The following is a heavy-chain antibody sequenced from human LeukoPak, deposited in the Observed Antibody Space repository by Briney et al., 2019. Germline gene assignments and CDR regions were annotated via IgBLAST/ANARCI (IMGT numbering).Heavy chain of an antibody. J-gene: IGHJ4*02. CDR1: GFTFGDYA. CDR2: IRSKTYGGTT. D-gene: IGHD2-21*02. V-gene: IGHV3-49*03. CDR3: ANPGPIVVVTGDDY. Sequence: GGSLRLSCTASGFTFGDYATSWFRQGPGKGLEWVGFIRSKTYGGTTEYAASVKGRFAISRDDSKSIAYLQMNSLRAEDTAVYYCANPGPIVVVTGDDYWGQGTLVTVSS.